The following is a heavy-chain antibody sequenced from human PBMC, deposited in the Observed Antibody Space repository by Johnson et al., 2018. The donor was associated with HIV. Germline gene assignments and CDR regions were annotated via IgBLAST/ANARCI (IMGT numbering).Heavy chain of an antibody. V-gene: IGHV3-30*04. CDR1: GFTFSTYA. Sequence: HVQLVESGGGVVQPGRSLRLSCAASGFTFSTYAMHWVRQVPGKGLEWVALISYDGSNKYYAASVKGRFTISRDNSKTTLFLHINSLRAEDTAVYYCARDRRSAFDIWGQGTMVAVYS. CDR3: ARDRRSAFDI. CDR2: ISYDGSNK. J-gene: IGHJ3*02. D-gene: IGHD6-6*01.